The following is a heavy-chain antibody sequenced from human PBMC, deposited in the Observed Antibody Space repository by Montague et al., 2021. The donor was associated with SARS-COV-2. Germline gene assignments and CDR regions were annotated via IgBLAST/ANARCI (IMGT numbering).Heavy chain of an antibody. Sequence: DSVTGRFTISRDNSKNTLYLQMSSLRAEDTAVYYCARESSIDEKGMGLDYWGQGTLVTVSS. J-gene: IGHJ4*02. D-gene: IGHD5-24*01. V-gene: IGHV3-30*15. CDR3: ARESSIDEKGMGLDY.